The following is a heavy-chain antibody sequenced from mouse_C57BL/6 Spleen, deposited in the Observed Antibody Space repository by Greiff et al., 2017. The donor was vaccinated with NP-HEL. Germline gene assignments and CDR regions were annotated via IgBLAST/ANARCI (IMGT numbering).Heavy chain of an antibody. CDR3: ERRYYRSDAMDY. J-gene: IGHJ4*01. Sequence: EVQLQQSGPELVKPGASVKMSCKASGYTFTDYNMHWVKQSHGKSLEWIGYINPNNGGTSYNQKFKGKATLTVNKSSSTAYMEHRSLTSEASAVYYCERRYYRSDAMDYWGQGTSVTVSS. V-gene: IGHV1-22*01. CDR1: GYTFTDYN. D-gene: IGHD2-14*01. CDR2: INPNNGGT.